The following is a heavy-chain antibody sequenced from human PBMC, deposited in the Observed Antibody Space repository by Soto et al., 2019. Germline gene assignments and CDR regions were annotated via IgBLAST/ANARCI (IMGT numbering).Heavy chain of an antibody. J-gene: IGHJ4*02. D-gene: IGHD4-17*01. CDR1: GFTFNTYG. Sequence: PGGSLRLSCTTSGFTFNTYGMHWVRQAPGKGLEWVAIIWYDGSNKYYADSVKGRFTISRDNSKNTLYLQMNSLRAEDTAVYYCAKDPARGALTTVTTHFDYWGQGTLVTVSS. CDR2: IWYDGSNK. CDR3: AKDPARGALTTVTTHFDY. V-gene: IGHV3-30*02.